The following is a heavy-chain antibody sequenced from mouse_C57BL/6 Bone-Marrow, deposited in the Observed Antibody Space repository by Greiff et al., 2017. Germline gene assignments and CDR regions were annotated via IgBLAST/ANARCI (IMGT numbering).Heavy chain of an antibody. CDR1: GYTFTSYW. V-gene: IGHV1-55*01. D-gene: IGHD1-1*01. J-gene: IGHJ3*01. CDR3: AISYYGTWLAY. CDR2: IYPGSGST. Sequence: QVQLQQSGAELVKPGASVKMSCKASGYTFTSYWITWVKQRPGQGLEWIGDIYPGSGSTNYNEKFKSKATLTVDTSSSTAYMQLSSLTSEDSAVYYCAISYYGTWLAYWGQGTLVTVSA.